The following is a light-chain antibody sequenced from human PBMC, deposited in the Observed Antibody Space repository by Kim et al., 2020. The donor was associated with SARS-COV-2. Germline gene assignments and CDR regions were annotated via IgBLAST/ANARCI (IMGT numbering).Light chain of an antibody. CDR2: EDA. Sequence: SVSPGQTASITCSGEKLGNKYTAWYQQRPGQSPELIFYEDAKRPSGIPERYSGSNAGNTATLTIIGAQAMDEADYYCQAWDNTAVVFGGGTQLTVL. CDR3: QAWDNTAVV. V-gene: IGLV3-1*01. J-gene: IGLJ2*01. CDR1: KLGNKY.